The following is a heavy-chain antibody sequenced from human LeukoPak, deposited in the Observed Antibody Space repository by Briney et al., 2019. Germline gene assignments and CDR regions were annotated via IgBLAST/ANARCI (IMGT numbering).Heavy chain of an antibody. Sequence: GGSLGLSCAASGFTFSDYYMSWIRQAPGKGLEWVSYISSSSSTIYYADSVKGRFTISRDNAKNSLYLQMNSLRAEDTAVYYCARLPRYCSSTSCPPDFDYWGQGTLVTVSS. D-gene: IGHD2-2*01. J-gene: IGHJ4*02. CDR2: ISSSSSTI. V-gene: IGHV3-11*04. CDR3: ARLPRYCSSTSCPPDFDY. CDR1: GFTFSDYY.